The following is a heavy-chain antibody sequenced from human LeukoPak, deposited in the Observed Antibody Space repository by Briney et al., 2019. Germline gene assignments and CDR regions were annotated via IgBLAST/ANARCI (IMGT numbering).Heavy chain of an antibody. D-gene: IGHD5-18*01. Sequence: SETLSLTCAVYGGSFSGYYWSWIRQAPGKGLEWIGEINHSGSTNYNPSLKSRVTISIDTSKNQFSLKLSSVTAADTAVYYCARVPAGYSYGPKPHDAFDIWGQGTMVTVSS. V-gene: IGHV4-34*01. CDR2: INHSGST. CDR1: GGSFSGYY. J-gene: IGHJ3*02. CDR3: ARVPAGYSYGPKPHDAFDI.